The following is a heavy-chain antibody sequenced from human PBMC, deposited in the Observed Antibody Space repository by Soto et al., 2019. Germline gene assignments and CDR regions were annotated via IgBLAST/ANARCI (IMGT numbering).Heavy chain of an antibody. CDR1: GFSITKHA. CDR2: ISNTGATT. Sequence: GSLRLSCSTSGFSITKHAMNWVRQAPGKGLEWVSTISNTGATTYYAASVKGRFTVSRDNSNNRVFLQMKSLRAEDTAVYYCVKRGENRFVLLALGGQGSLVIVSA. CDR3: VKRGENRFVLLAL. V-gene: IGHV3-23*01. J-gene: IGHJ1*01. D-gene: IGHD3-10*01.